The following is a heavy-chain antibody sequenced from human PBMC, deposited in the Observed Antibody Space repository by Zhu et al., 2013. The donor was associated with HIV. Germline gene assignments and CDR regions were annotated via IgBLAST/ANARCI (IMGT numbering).Heavy chain of an antibody. Sequence: QVQLQESGPGLVKPSETLSLTCTVSGGSVNSDTYYWSWVRQSPGKGLEWIAYITHTGNTNYNPSLKSRVAMSIDASKNQLSLDLTSVTAADTAVYYCARDSPGVKWYFALWGPGSLVTVSS. CDR3: ARDSPGVKWYFAL. J-gene: IGHJ2*01. CDR2: ITHTGNT. D-gene: IGHD2-8*01. CDR1: GGSVNSDTYY. V-gene: IGHV4-61*01.